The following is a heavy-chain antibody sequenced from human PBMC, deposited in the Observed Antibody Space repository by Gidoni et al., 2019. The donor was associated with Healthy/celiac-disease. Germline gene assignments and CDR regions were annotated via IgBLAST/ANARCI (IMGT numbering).Heavy chain of an antibody. Sequence: VQLPQWGAGLLKPSETLSITCAVYGGSFSGDYWRWIRQPPGKGLEWIGEINHSGSTNDNPSLKSRVTISVDTSKNQFSLKLSSVTAADTAVYYCARGRKIYCSSTSCFPSSVKDWYFDLWGRGTLVTVSS. J-gene: IGHJ2*01. D-gene: IGHD2-2*01. CDR2: INHSGST. CDR3: ARGRKIYCSSTSCFPSSVKDWYFDL. V-gene: IGHV4-34*01. CDR1: GGSFSGDY.